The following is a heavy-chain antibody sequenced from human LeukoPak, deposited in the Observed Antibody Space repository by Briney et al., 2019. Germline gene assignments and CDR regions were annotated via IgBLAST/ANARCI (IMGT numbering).Heavy chain of an antibody. V-gene: IGHV4-39*01. CDR1: GDSISSSSYY. CDR2: IYYSGNT. Sequence: SETLSLSCTVSGDSISSSSYYWGWIRQPPGKGLEWIGNIYYSGNTYYNPSLKSRVTIPVDTSKNQFSLKLSSVTAADTAVYYCARHGGGSGSYYKSPFDYWGQGTLATVSS. D-gene: IGHD3-10*01. CDR3: ARHGGGSGSYYKSPFDY. J-gene: IGHJ4*02.